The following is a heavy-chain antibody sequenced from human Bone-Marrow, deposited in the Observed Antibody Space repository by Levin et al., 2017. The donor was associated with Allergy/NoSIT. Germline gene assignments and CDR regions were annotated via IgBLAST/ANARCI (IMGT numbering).Heavy chain of an antibody. J-gene: IGHJ6*02. CDR3: AKDRFRALGSSYVGVGMDV. D-gene: IGHD5-12*01. Sequence: GGSLRLSCAASGFTFSSYGMHWVRQAPGKGLEWVAVISYDGSNKYYADSVKGRFTISRDNSKNTLYLQMNSLRAEDTAVYYCAKDRFRALGSSYVGVGMDVWGQGTTVTVSS. CDR1: GFTFSSYG. CDR2: ISYDGSNK. V-gene: IGHV3-30*18.